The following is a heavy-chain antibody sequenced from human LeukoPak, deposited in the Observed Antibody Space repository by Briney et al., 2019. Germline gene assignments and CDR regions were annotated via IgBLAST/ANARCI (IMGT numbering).Heavy chain of an antibody. D-gene: IGHD2-2*01. CDR1: GGSFSGYY. Sequence: SETLSLTCAVYGGSFSGYYWSWIRQPPGKGLEWIGEINHSGSTNYNPSLQSRVTISVDTSKNQFSLNLNSVTAADTAVYYCARVIVVVPIGVYHYYAMDVWGQGTTVTVSS. J-gene: IGHJ6*02. CDR2: INHSGST. V-gene: IGHV4-34*09. CDR3: ARVIVVVPIGVYHYYAMDV.